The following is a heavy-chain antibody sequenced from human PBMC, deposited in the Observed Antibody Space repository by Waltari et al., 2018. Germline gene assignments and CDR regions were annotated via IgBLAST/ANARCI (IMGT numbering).Heavy chain of an antibody. J-gene: IGHJ4*02. V-gene: IGHV3-48*01. CDR2: ISSSSRSI. D-gene: IGHD3-10*01. CDR1: GFTFSSYS. CDR3: ASLWFRDL. Sequence: EVQLVESGGGLVQPGGSLRLSCAASGFTFSSYSLNWVRQAPGKGVEWVSYISSSSRSIYYADSVKGRFTISRDNAKNSLYLQMNSLRAEDTAVYYCASLWFRDLWGQGTLVTVSS.